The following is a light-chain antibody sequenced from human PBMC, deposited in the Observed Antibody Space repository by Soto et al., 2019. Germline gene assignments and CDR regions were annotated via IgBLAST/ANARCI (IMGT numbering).Light chain of an antibody. V-gene: IGLV2-8*01. CDR2: EVR. CDR3: SSYAGSNNLGL. J-gene: IGLJ2*01. CDR1: SSDIGAYDY. Sequence: QSVLTQPPSASGSPGQSVTISCTGTSSDIGAYDYVSWYQQYPGKAPRLIIYEVRHRPSGVPDRFSGSKPGNTASLTVSGLQAEDEADYYCSSYAGSNNLGLFGGGTKLTVL.